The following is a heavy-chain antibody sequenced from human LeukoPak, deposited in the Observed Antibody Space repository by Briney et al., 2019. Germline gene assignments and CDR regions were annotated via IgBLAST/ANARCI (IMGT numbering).Heavy chain of an antibody. Sequence: LRLSCAASGFTVSSNYMSWVRQAPGKGLEWTGYIYYSGSTYYNPSLKSRVTISVDTSKNQFSLKLSSVTAADTAVYYCPRAGGSYGSDDAFDIWGQGTMVTVSS. CDR1: GFTVSSNY. CDR3: PRAGGSYGSDDAFDI. D-gene: IGHD1-26*01. V-gene: IGHV4-30-4*08. J-gene: IGHJ3*02. CDR2: IYYSGST.